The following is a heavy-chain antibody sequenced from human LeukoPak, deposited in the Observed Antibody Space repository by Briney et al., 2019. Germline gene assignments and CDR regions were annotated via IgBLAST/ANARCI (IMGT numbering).Heavy chain of an antibody. V-gene: IGHV1-69*05. Sequence: ASVKVSCKASGGTFSSYAISWVRQAPGQGLEWMGGIIPIFGTANYAQKFQGRVTITTDESTSTAYMELSSLGSEDTAVYYCARGGYSTRFYYYYYMDVWGKGTTVTVSS. CDR1: GGTFSSYA. D-gene: IGHD2-2*01. CDR3: ARGGYSTRFYYYYYMDV. CDR2: IIPIFGTA. J-gene: IGHJ6*03.